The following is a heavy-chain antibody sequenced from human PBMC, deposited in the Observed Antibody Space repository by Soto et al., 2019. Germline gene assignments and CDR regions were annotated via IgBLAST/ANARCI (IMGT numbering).Heavy chain of an antibody. CDR3: ARGGYYDSSGARNYHYYGMNV. J-gene: IGHJ6*02. CDR2: ISPYSDET. CDR1: GYTFSGYA. V-gene: IGHV1-18*01. D-gene: IGHD3-22*01. Sequence: QAQLVQSGAEVKKPGASVRVSCKATGYTFSGYAISWVRQAPGQGLEWLGWISPYSDETQYAQKTQGRVFMTIDRSARTAYLDLRSLRSDDTAVYYCARGGYYDSSGARNYHYYGMNVWGQGTTVTVSS.